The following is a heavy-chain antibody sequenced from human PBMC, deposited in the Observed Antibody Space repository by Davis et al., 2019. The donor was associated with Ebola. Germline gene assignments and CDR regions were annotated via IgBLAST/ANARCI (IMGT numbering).Heavy chain of an antibody. CDR1: GGSISSGGYS. V-gene: IGHV4-61*08. CDR2: IYYSGST. D-gene: IGHD4-17*01. J-gene: IGHJ4*02. CDR3: ARFSWSVTTVTSDY. Sequence: MPGGSLRLSCAVSGGSISSGGYSWSWIRQPPGKGLEWIGYIYYSGSTNYNPSLKSRVTISVDTSKNQFSLKLSSVTAADTALYYCARFSWSVTTVTSDYWGQGTLVTVSS.